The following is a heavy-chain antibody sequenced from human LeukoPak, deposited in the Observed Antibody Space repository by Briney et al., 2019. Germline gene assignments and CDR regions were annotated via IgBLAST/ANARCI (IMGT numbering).Heavy chain of an antibody. J-gene: IGHJ4*02. V-gene: IGHV3-21*01. CDR2: ISSSSTYI. D-gene: IGHD1-26*01. CDR1: GFTFNNAW. Sequence: GGSLRLSCAASGFTFNNAWMSWVRQAPGKGLEWVSSISSSSTYIYYADSMKGRFTISRDNAKNSLYLQMNSLRAEDTAVYYCARDLSVGAKPDLGFDYWGQGSLVTVSS. CDR3: ARDLSVGAKPDLGFDY.